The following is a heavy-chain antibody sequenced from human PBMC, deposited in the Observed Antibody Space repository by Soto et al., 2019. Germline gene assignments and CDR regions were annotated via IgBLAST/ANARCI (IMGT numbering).Heavy chain of an antibody. CDR3: AKDVRGIYAFDI. D-gene: IGHD3-10*02. Sequence: VGSLRLSCAASGFTFSTYAMSWVRQAPGKGLEWVSGISGSGGKTYYTDSVKGRFTISIDNSKNTLSLQMHSLSADDTAMYYCAKDVRGIYAFDICGQGTMVTVSS. V-gene: IGHV3-23*01. J-gene: IGHJ3*02. CDR2: ISGSGGKT. CDR1: GFTFSTYA.